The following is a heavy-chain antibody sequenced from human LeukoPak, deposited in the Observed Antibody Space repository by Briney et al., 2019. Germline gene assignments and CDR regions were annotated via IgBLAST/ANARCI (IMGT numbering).Heavy chain of an antibody. V-gene: IGHV4-59*01. CDR3: ARATYYYDSSGYYSRGFLAFDI. CDR2: IYYSGST. CDR1: GGSFSSYY. D-gene: IGHD3-22*01. Sequence: SETLSLTCTVSGGSFSSYYWSWIRQPPGKGLEWIGYIYYSGSTNYNPSLKSRVTISVDTSKNQFSLKLSSVTAADTAVYYCARATYYYDSSGYYSRGFLAFDIWGQGTMVTVSS. J-gene: IGHJ3*02.